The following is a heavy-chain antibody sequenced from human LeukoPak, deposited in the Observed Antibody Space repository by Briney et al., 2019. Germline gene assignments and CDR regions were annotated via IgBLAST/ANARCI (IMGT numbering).Heavy chain of an antibody. CDR2: INPNSGGT. D-gene: IGHD3-22*01. J-gene: IGHJ3*02. V-gene: IGHV1-2*02. Sequence: ASVKVSCKASGYTFTGYYMHWVRQAPGQGLEWMGWINPNSGGTNYAQKFQGRVTMTRDTSISTAYMELSRLRSDDTAVYYCARDPPTYYYDSSGYRYLSDAFDIWGQGTMVTVSS. CDR3: ARDPPTYYYDSSGYRYLSDAFDI. CDR1: GYTFTGYY.